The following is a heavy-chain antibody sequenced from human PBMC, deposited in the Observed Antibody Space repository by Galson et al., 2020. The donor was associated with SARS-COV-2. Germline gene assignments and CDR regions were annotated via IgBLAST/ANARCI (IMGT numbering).Heavy chain of an antibody. Sequence: GGSLRLSCAASGFTFDDYTMHWVRQAPGKGLEWVSLISWDGGSTYYADSVKGRFTISRDNSKNSLYLQMNSLRTEDTALYYCAKGDYYYYYMDVWGKGTTVTISS. CDR1: GFTFDDYT. CDR2: ISWDGGST. V-gene: IGHV3-43*01. CDR3: AKGDYYYYYMDV. J-gene: IGHJ6*03.